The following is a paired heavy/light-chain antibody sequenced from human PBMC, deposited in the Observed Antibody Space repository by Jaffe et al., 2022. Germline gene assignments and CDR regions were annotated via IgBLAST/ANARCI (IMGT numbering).Light chain of an antibody. V-gene: IGKV3-20*01. CDR2: GAS. Sequence: EIVLTQSPGTLSLSPGERATLSCRASQSVSSGYLAWYQQKPGQAPRLLIYGASTRATGIPDRFSGSGSGTDFTLTISRLEPEDFAVYYCQQYGSSPRVTFGPGTKVDIK. CDR3: QQYGSSPRVT. CDR1: QSVSSGY. J-gene: IGKJ3*01.
Heavy chain of an antibody. CDR2: IIPISDTV. CDR1: GGTFSSYT. D-gene: IGHD6-19*01. CDR3: TRAPRGSSGWNNYYYYYMDV. V-gene: IGHV1-69*05. Sequence: QVQLVQSGDEVKKPGSSVKVSCKASGGTFSSYTISWVRQAPGQGLEWMGGIIPISDTVNYAQNFQGRVTITTGESTNTAYMELSSLKSEDTAVYYCTRAPRGSSGWNNYYYYYMDVWGKGTTVTVSS. J-gene: IGHJ6*03.